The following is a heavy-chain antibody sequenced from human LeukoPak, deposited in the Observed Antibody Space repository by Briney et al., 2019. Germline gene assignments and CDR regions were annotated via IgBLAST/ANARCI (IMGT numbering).Heavy chain of an antibody. D-gene: IGHD5-12*01. V-gene: IGHV4-34*01. Sequence: PSETLSLTCAVYGGSFSGYYWSWIRQPPGKGLEWIGEINHSGSTNYNPSLKSRVTISVDTSKNQFSLKLSSVTAEDTAVYYCARAVSSGYDFAYYYYYGMDVWGKGTTVTVSS. CDR3: ARAVSSGYDFAYYYYYGMDV. J-gene: IGHJ6*04. CDR1: GGSFSGYY. CDR2: INHSGST.